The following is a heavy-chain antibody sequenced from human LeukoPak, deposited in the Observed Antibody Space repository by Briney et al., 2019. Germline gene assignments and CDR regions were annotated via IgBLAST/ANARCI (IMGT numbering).Heavy chain of an antibody. V-gene: IGHV3-49*03. CDR3: GSPSKDILTLDV. J-gene: IGHJ6*02. CDR2: IRSKAYGGTT. CDR1: GFSFGDYA. Sequence: PGGSLRLSCTASGFSFGDYAMSWFRQAPGKGLEWVGFIRSKAYGGTTEYAASVKGRFTISRDDSKSIAYLQMNSLKTEDTAVYYCGSPSKDILTLDVWGQGTTVTVSS. D-gene: IGHD3-9*01.